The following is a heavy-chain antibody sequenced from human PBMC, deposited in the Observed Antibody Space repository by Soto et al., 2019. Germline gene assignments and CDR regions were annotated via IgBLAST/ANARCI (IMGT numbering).Heavy chain of an antibody. J-gene: IGHJ3*02. Sequence: QVQLQQWGAGLLKPSETLSLTCAVYGGFVSSGSYYWSWIRQPPGKGLEWIGEMSHSGGTHFNPSLMSRVTISVDTAKNQFSLKSSSVTAADTALYYCARVERGTATTVVDAFDIWGPWTMVTVSS. CDR1: GGFVSSGSYY. CDR3: ARVERGTATTVVDAFDI. CDR2: MSHSGGT. D-gene: IGHD1-1*01. V-gene: IGHV4-34*01.